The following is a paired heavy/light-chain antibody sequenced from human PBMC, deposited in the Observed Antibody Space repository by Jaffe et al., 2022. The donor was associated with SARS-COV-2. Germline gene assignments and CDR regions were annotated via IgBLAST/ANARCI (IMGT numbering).Light chain of an antibody. Sequence: SSELTQDPAVSVALGQTVRITCRGDTLRKFYVTWYQQKPGQAPMIVIYGKNNRPSGIPLRFSGSSSGNTASLTITGAQAEDDADYYCNSRDSTNKHLLFGGGTKLTVL. CDR3: NSRDSTNKHLL. CDR2: GKN. J-gene: IGLJ2*01. CDR1: TLRKFY. V-gene: IGLV3-19*01.
Heavy chain of an antibody. CDR1: GFTFSNFW. D-gene: IGHD3-9*01. V-gene: IGHV3-7*03. J-gene: IGHJ4*02. CDR2: IREDGGER. Sequence: EVELVESGGDSVQPGGSLRLSCLASGFTFSNFWMSWVRQAPGKGLEWVANIREDGGERYYVDSVKGRFTISRDNAKNTLYLQMNSLRGDDTAMYYCTRDGPLRSFDRLLGNDFDYWGQGTLVTVSS. CDR3: TRDGPLRSFDRLLGNDFDY.